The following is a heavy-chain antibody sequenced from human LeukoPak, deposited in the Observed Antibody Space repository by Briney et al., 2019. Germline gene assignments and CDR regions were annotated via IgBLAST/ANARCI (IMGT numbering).Heavy chain of an antibody. V-gene: IGHV1-18*01. CDR3: ARGGGIVVVPADHFDY. J-gene: IGHJ4*02. Sequence: ASVKVSCKASGYTFTSYGISWVRQAPGQGLEWMGWISAYNGNTNYAQKLQGSVTMTTDTSTSTAYMELRSLRSDDTAVYYCARGGGIVVVPADHFDYWGQGTLVTVSS. CDR2: ISAYNGNT. D-gene: IGHD2-2*01. CDR1: GYTFTSYG.